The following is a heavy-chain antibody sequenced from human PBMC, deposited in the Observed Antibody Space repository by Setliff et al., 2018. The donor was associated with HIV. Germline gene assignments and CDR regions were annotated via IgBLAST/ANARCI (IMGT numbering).Heavy chain of an antibody. V-gene: IGHV4-31*03. CDR3: ARQERYCTSADCYRYFNY. Sequence: PSETLSLTCTVSGGSISSGGYYWSWIRQHPGKGLEWIGYISYSGSSYYNPSLKSRVTISVDTSKNQFSLKLTSVTAADTAVYYCARQERYCTSADCYRYFNYWGQGTLVTVSS. CDR1: GGSISSGGYY. D-gene: IGHD2-2*02. J-gene: IGHJ4*02. CDR2: ISYSGSS.